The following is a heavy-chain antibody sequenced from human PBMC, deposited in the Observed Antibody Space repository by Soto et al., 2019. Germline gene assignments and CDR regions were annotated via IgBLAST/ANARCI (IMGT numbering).Heavy chain of an antibody. CDR3: ANQLMDRGGIITGENWFDP. CDR1: GFTFSSYA. Sequence: PGGSLRLSCAASGFTFSSYAMSWVRQAPGKGLEWVSAISGSGGSTYYADSVKGRFTISRDNAKNTLYLQMNSLSAEDTAVYYCANQLMDRGGIITGENWFDPGGQGTRVTVSS. J-gene: IGHJ5*02. CDR2: ISGSGGST. V-gene: IGHV3-23*01. D-gene: IGHD3-10*01.